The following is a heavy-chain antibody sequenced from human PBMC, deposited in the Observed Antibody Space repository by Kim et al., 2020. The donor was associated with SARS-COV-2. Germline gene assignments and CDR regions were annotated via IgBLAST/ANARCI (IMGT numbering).Heavy chain of an antibody. V-gene: IGHV3-49*02. CDR2: AYGGTT. J-gene: IGHJ4*02. CDR3: TDSGGY. D-gene: IGHD1-26*01. Sequence: AYGGTTESAASVKGRFTISRDDSKGIAYLQMNSLKTEDTAVYYCTDSGGYWGQGTLVTVSS.